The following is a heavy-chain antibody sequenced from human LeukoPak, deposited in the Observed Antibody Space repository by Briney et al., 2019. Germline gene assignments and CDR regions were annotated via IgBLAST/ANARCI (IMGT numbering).Heavy chain of an antibody. CDR3: ARRPYSDTSGRLSDV. J-gene: IGHJ6*02. V-gene: IGHV3-48*02. CDR1: GFAFSSYN. D-gene: IGHD3-22*01. Sequence: PAGSLRLSCAASGFAFSSYNMNWVRQAPGKGLEWISYIGSSGSPTHYADSVGGRFTISRDNAKNSLYLQMNSLRDEDTAVYFCARRPYSDTSGRLSDVWGQGTTVTVSS. CDR2: IGSSGSPT.